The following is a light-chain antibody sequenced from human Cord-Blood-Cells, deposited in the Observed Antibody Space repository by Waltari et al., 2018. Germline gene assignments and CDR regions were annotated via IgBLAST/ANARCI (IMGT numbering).Light chain of an antibody. V-gene: IGLV3-10*01. CDR3: YSTDSSGNHYV. Sequence: SYELTQPPSVSVSPGQTARITCSGDALPKKYSYWYQQQSGQAPVLVIYEDSKRPSGIPERFSGSSSGTMATLTISGAQVEDEADYYCYSTDSSGNHYVFGTGTKVTVL. J-gene: IGLJ1*01. CDR2: EDS. CDR1: ALPKKY.